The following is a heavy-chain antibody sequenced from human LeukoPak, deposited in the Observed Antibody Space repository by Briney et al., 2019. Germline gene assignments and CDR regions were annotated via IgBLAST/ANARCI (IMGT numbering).Heavy chain of an antibody. V-gene: IGHV3-7*03. J-gene: IGHJ4*02. CDR1: GFTFSSYW. Sequence: GGSLRLSCAASGFTFSSYWMSWVRQAPGKGLEWVANIKQDGSEKYYVDSVKGRFTISRDNAKNSLYLQMNSLRAEDTAVYYCARVMLYGSGSYYIDYWGQGTLVTVSS. CDR2: IKQDGSEK. D-gene: IGHD3-10*01. CDR3: ARVMLYGSGSYYIDY.